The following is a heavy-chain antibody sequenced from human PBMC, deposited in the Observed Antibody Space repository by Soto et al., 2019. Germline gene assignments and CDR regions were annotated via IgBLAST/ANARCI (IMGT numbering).Heavy chain of an antibody. J-gene: IGHJ2*01. CDR3: ATAAHCSGCSCHSRAPWYFDL. Sequence: QVQLVQSGAEVKKPGASVKVSCKVSGYTLTELSMHWVRQAPGKGLEWMGGFDPEDGETIYAQKFQGRVTMTEDTSTDTAYMELSSLRSEDTAVYYCATAAHCSGCSCHSRAPWYFDLWGRGTLVTGSS. CDR1: GYTLTELS. V-gene: IGHV1-24*01. D-gene: IGHD2-15*01. CDR2: FDPEDGET.